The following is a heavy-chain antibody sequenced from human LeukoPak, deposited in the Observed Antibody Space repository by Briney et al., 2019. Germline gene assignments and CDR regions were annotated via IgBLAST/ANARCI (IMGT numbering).Heavy chain of an antibody. V-gene: IGHV4-30-4*01. CDR1: GGSISSGDYY. Sequence: SQTLSLTCTVSGGSISSGDYYWSWIRQPPGKGLEWIGYIYYSGSTYYNPSLKSRVTISVDTSKNQFPLKLSSVTAADTAVYYCARFSVVVVAATPSYGMDVWGQGTTVTVSS. CDR2: IYYSGST. CDR3: ARFSVVVVAATPSYGMDV. D-gene: IGHD2-15*01. J-gene: IGHJ6*02.